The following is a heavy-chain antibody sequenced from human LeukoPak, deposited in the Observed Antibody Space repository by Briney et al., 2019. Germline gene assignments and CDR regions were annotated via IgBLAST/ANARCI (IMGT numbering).Heavy chain of an antibody. V-gene: IGHV4-61*01. CDR3: ARDPYYDSSGYYST. CDR1: GGSISGSSYY. J-gene: IGHJ5*02. CDR2: IYYSGST. D-gene: IGHD3-22*01. Sequence: PSETLSLTCTVSGGSISGSSYYWSWIRQPPGKGLEWIGYIYYSGSTNYNPSLKSRVTISVDTSKNQFSLKLSSVTAADTAVYYCARDPYYDSSGYYSTWGQGTLVTVSS.